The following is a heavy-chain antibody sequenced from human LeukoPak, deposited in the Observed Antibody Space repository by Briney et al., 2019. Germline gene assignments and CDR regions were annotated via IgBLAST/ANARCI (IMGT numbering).Heavy chain of an antibody. Sequence: ASVKVSCKASGYTFTSYYMHWVRQAPGQGLEWMGIINPSGGSTSYAQKFQGRVTMTRDMSTSTVYIELSSLRSEDTAVYYCARVHEVGATSYYFDYWGQGTLVTVSS. CDR1: GYTFTSYY. J-gene: IGHJ4*02. V-gene: IGHV1-46*01. CDR3: ARVHEVGATSYYFDY. D-gene: IGHD1-26*01. CDR2: INPSGGST.